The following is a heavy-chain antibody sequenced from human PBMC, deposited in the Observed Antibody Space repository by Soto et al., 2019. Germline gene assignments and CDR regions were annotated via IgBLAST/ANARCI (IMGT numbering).Heavy chain of an antibody. CDR1: GFTFSGSA. Sequence: GGSLRLSCAASGFTFSGSAMRWVRQAPGKGLEWVTASSGSGGSTDYADSVKGRFTISRDNSKNTLYLQMDSLRAEDTAIYHCAKNYYFDQWGQGTLVTVSS. CDR3: AKNYYFDQ. D-gene: IGHD3-10*01. J-gene: IGHJ4*02. CDR2: SSGSGGST. V-gene: IGHV3-23*01.